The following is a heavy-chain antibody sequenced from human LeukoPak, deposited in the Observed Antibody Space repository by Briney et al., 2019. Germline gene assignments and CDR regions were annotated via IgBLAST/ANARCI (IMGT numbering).Heavy chain of an antibody. J-gene: IGHJ6*02. Sequence: SETLSLTCAVYGGSFSGYYWSWIRQPPGKGREWIGEINHSGSTNYNPSLKSRVTISVDTSKNQFSLKLSSVTAADTAVYYCARGRTRKKTTRYYYYGMDVWGQGTTVTVSS. V-gene: IGHV4-34*01. CDR1: GGSFSGYY. D-gene: IGHD2-8*01. CDR2: INHSGST. CDR3: ARGRTRKKTTRYYYYGMDV.